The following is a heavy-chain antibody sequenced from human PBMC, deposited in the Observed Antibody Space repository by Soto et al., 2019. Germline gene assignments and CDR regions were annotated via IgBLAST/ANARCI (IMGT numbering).Heavy chain of an antibody. CDR1: GFSFNKYA. J-gene: IGHJ3*02. CDR2: ITGSGSSI. V-gene: IGHV3-23*01. Sequence: GGSLRLSCVASGFSFNKYAMIWVRQAPGKGQEWVSGITGSGSSIQYTASVKGRFTISRDNSKNTVYLQMDYLRVEDTAVYYCVRWGDSKVFDIWGQGTMVTVSS. D-gene: IGHD3-16*01. CDR3: VRWGDSKVFDI.